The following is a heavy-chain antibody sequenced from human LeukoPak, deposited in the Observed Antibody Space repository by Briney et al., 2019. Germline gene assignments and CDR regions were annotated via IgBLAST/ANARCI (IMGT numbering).Heavy chain of an antibody. V-gene: IGHV3-23*01. Sequence: GGSLRLSCAASGFTFSSYAMSWVRQAQGTGLEWVSAISGSGGSTYYADSVKGRFTISRDNAKNTLYLQMNSLRAEDTAVYYCASIYYFDYWGQGTLVTVSS. CDR2: ISGSGGST. CDR1: GFTFSSYA. J-gene: IGHJ4*02. CDR3: ASIYYFDY.